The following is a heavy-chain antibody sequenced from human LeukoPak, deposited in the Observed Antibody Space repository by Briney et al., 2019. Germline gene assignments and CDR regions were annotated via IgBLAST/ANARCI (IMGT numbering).Heavy chain of an antibody. Sequence: GGSLRLSCAASGFTFSSYSMNWVRQAPGKGLEWVSSISSSSSYIYYADSVKGRFTISRDNAKNSLYLQMNSLRAEDTAVYYCARLAMVRGVIIRFDYWGQGTLVTVSS. V-gene: IGHV3-21*01. CDR1: GFTFSSYS. J-gene: IGHJ4*02. D-gene: IGHD3-10*01. CDR3: ARLAMVRGVIIRFDY. CDR2: ISSSSSYI.